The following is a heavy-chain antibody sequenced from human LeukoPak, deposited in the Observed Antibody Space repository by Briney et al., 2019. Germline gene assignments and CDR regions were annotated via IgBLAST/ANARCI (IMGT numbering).Heavy chain of an antibody. J-gene: IGHJ4*02. CDR1: GFTFSNYG. D-gene: IGHD5-18*01. CDR2: IRNDGSNN. V-gene: IGHV3-30*02. CDR3: AKDPGYRDF. Sequence: PGGSLGLSCAASGFTFSNYGMHWVRQAPGKGLEWVAYIRNDGSNNYYEDSVKGRFTISRDNSKNMLYLQTNSLRAEDTAMYFCAKDPGYRDFWGQGTLVTVSS.